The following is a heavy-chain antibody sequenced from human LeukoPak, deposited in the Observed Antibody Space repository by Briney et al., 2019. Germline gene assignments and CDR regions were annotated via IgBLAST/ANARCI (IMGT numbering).Heavy chain of an antibody. V-gene: IGHV3-21*01. CDR2: ISSSSSYI. D-gene: IGHD6-13*01. J-gene: IGHJ4*02. CDR1: GFTFSSYS. Sequence: PGGSLRLSCAASGFTFSSYSMNWVRQAPGKGLEWVSSISSSSSYIYYADSVKGRFTISRDNAKNSLYLQVNSLRAEDTAVYYCARNIAAAGTYTDDYWGQGTLVTVSS. CDR3: ARNIAAAGTYTDDY.